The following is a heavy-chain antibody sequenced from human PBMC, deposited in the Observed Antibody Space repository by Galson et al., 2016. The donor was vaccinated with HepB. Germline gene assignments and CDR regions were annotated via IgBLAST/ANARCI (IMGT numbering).Heavy chain of an antibody. CDR2: ISSGSSYI. Sequence: SLRLSCATSGFTFTRYNMNWVRQAPGKGLEWVSSISSGSSYIYYADSVKGRFTISRDNVKKSLYLQMNSLRPEDTAVYYCARVREQQPLDALDIWGQGTMVTVSS. CDR3: ARVREQQPLDALDI. D-gene: IGHD6-13*01. V-gene: IGHV3-21*01. CDR1: GFTFTRYN. J-gene: IGHJ3*02.